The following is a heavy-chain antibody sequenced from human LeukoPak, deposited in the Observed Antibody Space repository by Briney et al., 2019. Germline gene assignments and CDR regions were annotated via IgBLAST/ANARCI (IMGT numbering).Heavy chain of an antibody. D-gene: IGHD5-18*01. J-gene: IGHJ4*02. V-gene: IGHV4-34*01. CDR3: ASLRSRGYSYGSDY. CDR2: INHSGST. Sequence: SETLSLTCAVYGGSFSGYYWSWIRQPPGKGLEWIGEINHSGSTNYNPPLKSRVTISVDTSKNQFSLKLSSVTAADTAVYYCASLRSRGYSYGSDYWGQGTLVTVSS. CDR1: GGSFSGYY.